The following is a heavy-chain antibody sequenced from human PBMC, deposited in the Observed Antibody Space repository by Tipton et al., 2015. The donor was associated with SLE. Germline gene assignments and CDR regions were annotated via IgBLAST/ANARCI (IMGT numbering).Heavy chain of an antibody. J-gene: IGHJ5*01. Sequence: QSGAEVKKPGASVKVSCKTSGYTFSNYDINWVRQATGQGLEWMGWINPKSGNTGYVQKFQGRVTMTTDTSISTAYMELRSLRSDDTAVIYWARVKNGGWLDSGGQGTLVTVSS. CDR3: ARVKNGGWLDS. CDR2: INPKSGNT. V-gene: IGHV1-8*01. CDR1: GYTFSNYD. D-gene: IGHD1-1*01.